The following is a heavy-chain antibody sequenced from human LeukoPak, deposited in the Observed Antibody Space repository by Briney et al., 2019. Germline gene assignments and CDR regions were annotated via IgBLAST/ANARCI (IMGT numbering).Heavy chain of an antibody. D-gene: IGHD3-22*01. CDR2: IYYSGST. V-gene: IGHV4-59*01. CDR1: GGSISSYY. Sequence: PSETLSLTCTVSGGSISSYYWSWIRQPPGKGLEWIGYIYYSGSTNYNPSLKSRFTISVDTSKNQFSLKLSSVTAADTAVYYCARDRYYDSSGDAFDIWGQGTMVTVSS. J-gene: IGHJ3*02. CDR3: ARDRYYDSSGDAFDI.